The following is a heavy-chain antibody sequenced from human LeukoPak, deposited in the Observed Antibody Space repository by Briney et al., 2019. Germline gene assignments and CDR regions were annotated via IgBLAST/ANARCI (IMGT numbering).Heavy chain of an antibody. CDR3: ARDGGCSGGSCYDY. J-gene: IGHJ4*02. CDR1: GFTFSSYD. CDR2: IWYDGSNK. V-gene: IGHV3-33*01. Sequence: PGGSLRLSCAASGFTFSSYDMHWVRQAPGKGLEWVAVIWYDGSNKYYADSVKGRFTISRDNSKNTLYLQMNSLRAEDTAVYYCARDGGCSGGSCYDYWGQGTLVNVSS. D-gene: IGHD2-15*01.